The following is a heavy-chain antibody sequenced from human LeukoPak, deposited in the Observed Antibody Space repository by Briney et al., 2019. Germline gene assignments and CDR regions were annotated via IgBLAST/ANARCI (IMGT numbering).Heavy chain of an antibody. CDR1: GFTFSSYS. CDR3: ARDSEYSGSPNAFNI. J-gene: IGHJ3*02. Sequence: GGSLRLSCAASGFTFSSYSMNWVRQAPGKGLEWVSSISSSSSYIYYADSVKGRFTISRDNAKNSLYLQMNSLRAEDTAVYYCARDSEYSGSPNAFNIWGQGTMVTVSS. D-gene: IGHD1-26*01. CDR2: ISSSSSYI. V-gene: IGHV3-21*01.